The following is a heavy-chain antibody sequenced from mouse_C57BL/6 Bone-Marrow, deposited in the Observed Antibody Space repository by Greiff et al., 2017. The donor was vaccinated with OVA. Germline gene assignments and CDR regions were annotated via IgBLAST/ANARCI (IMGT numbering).Heavy chain of an antibody. CDR3: ARHQGFFFAY. Sequence: EVKLVESGGDLVKPGGSLKLSCAASGFTFSSYGMSWVRQTPDKRLEWVATISSGGSYTYYPDSVKGRFTIPRDNAKNTLYLQMSSLKSEDTAMYYCARHQGFFFAYWGQGTLVTVSA. CDR1: GFTFSSYG. J-gene: IGHJ3*01. V-gene: IGHV5-6*01. CDR2: ISSGGSYT. D-gene: IGHD3-2*02.